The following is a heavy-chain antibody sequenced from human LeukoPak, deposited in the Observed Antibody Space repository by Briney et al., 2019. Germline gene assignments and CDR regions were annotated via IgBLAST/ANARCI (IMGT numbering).Heavy chain of an antibody. D-gene: IGHD5-12*01. CDR1: GFTFSSYA. CDR2: ISSSGART. CDR3: AKILGSGYGYYYYHMDV. V-gene: IGHV3-23*01. Sequence: GSLRLSCAASGFTFSSYAMRRVRQSHGHGLGWVSGISSSGARTYYAASVKGRVTTSRDNSKYTLYLQMASLRADDTAVYYCAKILGSGYGYYYYHMDVWGKGTTVTVSS. J-gene: IGHJ6*03.